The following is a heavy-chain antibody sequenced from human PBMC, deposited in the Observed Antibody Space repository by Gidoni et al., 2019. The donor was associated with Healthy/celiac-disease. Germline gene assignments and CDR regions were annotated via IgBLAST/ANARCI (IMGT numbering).Heavy chain of an antibody. CDR1: GGSFSGYY. D-gene: IGHD3-16*02. V-gene: IGHV4-34*01. Sequence: QVQLQQWGAGLLKPSETLSLTCAVYGGSFSGYYWSWIRPPPGKGLEWIGEINHSGSTNYNPSLKSRVTISVDTSKNQFSLKLSSVTAADTAVYYCARGPLSAGGYYGMDVWGQGTTVTVSS. J-gene: IGHJ6*02. CDR3: ARGPLSAGGYYGMDV. CDR2: INHSGST.